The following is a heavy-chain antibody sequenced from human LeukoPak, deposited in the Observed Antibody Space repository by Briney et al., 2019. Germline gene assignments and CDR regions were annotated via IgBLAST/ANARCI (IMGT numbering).Heavy chain of an antibody. J-gene: IGHJ6*02. V-gene: IGHV1-69*01. CDR2: IIPIFGTA. CDR3: ARVSGSPNYYYGMDV. Sequence: GASVKVSCKASGGTFSSCAISWVRQAPGQGLEWMGWIIPIFGTANYAQKFQGRVTITADESTSTAYMELSSLRSEDTAVYYCARVSGSPNYYYGMDVWGQGTTVTVSS. CDR1: GGTFSSCA. D-gene: IGHD1-26*01.